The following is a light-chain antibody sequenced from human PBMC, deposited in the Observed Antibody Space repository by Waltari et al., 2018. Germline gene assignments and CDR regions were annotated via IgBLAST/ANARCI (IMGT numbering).Light chain of an antibody. Sequence: SYVLTQPHSVSVAPGQTARLTCGGDNIEAKSVHWYQQKPGQAPVVVVFDDSDRPSGIPERFSGANSGNTATLTRGRVEGGDEGDYFCQVWDSSGDLLVIFGGGTKLTVL. CDR1: NIEAKS. CDR2: DDS. J-gene: IGLJ2*01. CDR3: QVWDSSGDLLVI. V-gene: IGLV3-21*02.